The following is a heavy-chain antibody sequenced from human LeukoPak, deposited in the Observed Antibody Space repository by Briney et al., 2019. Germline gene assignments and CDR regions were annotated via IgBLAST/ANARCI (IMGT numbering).Heavy chain of an antibody. J-gene: IGHJ4*02. CDR3: AKDKGAYYDSSGYYYFDY. CDR1: GFTFSSYA. Sequence: GGSLRLSCAASGFTFSSYAMSWVRQAPGKGLEWVSGISGIGGSTYHADSVKGRFTISRDNSKNTLYLQMNSLRVEDTAIYYCAKDKGAYYDSSGYYYFDYWGQGTLVTVSS. V-gene: IGHV3-23*01. D-gene: IGHD3-22*01. CDR2: ISGIGGST.